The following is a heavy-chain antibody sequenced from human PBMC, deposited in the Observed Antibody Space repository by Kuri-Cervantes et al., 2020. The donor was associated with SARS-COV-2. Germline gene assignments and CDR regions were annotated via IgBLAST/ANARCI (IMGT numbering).Heavy chain of an antibody. Sequence: ETLSLTCAASGFTFSSYAMSWVRQAPGKGLEWVSAISGSGGSTYYADSVKGRFTISRDNSKNTLYLQMNSLRAEDTAVYYCARGRFRDYWGQGTLVTVSS. J-gene: IGHJ4*02. D-gene: IGHD2-21*01. CDR1: GFTFSSYA. CDR2: ISGSGGST. V-gene: IGHV3-23*01. CDR3: ARGRFRDY.